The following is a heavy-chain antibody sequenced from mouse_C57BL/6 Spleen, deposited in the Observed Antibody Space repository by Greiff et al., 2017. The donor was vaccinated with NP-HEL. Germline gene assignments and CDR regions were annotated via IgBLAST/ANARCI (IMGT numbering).Heavy chain of an antibody. J-gene: IGHJ1*03. V-gene: IGHV1-64*01. Sequence: QVQLQQPGAELVKPGASVKLSCKASGYTFTSYWMHWVKQRPGQGLEWIGMIHPNSGSTNYNQKFKSKATLTVDKSSSTAYMQLSSLTSEDAAVYCCARPTYYGSSPHVWGTGTTVTVSS. CDR2: IHPNSGST. CDR1: GYTFTSYW. D-gene: IGHD1-1*01. CDR3: ARPTYYGSSPHV.